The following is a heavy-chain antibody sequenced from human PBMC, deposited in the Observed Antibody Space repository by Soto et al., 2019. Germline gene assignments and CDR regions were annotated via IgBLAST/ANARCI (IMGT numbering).Heavy chain of an antibody. J-gene: IGHJ6*02. CDR3: ARQLYGDYPTYYYGMDV. D-gene: IGHD4-17*01. V-gene: IGHV5-51*01. Sequence: PGKSLKISCKGSGYSFTSYWIGWVRQMPGKGLEWMGIIYPGDSDTRYSPSFQGQVTISADKSISTAYLQWSSLKASDTAMYYCARQLYGDYPTYYYGMDVWGQGTTVTV. CDR2: IYPGDSDT. CDR1: GYSFTSYW.